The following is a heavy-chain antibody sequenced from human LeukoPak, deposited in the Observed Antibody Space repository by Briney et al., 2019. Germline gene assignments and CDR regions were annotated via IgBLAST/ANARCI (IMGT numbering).Heavy chain of an antibody. CDR2: INHSGST. D-gene: IGHD6-13*01. J-gene: IGHJ4*02. V-gene: IGHV4-34*01. CDR3: ARGRSWYPIDY. CDR1: GGSFSGYY. Sequence: SETLSLTCAVYGGSFSGYYWSWIRQPPGKGLEWIGEINHSGSTNYNPSLKSRVTISVATSKNQFSLKLSSVTAADTAVYYCARGRSWYPIDYWGQGTLVTVSS.